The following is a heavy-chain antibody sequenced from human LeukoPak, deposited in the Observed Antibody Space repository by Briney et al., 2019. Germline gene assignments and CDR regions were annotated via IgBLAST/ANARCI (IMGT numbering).Heavy chain of an antibody. CDR3: ARCSLRGGSGSPCFDY. V-gene: IGHV4-34*01. D-gene: IGHD3-22*01. CDR2: LTESGRT. Sequence: SETLSLTCAVYGGSFSGYFWSWIRQPPGKGLEWIGELTESGRTSYNPSLKSRVTIAEDTSKNQFSLKLSSVTAADTAVYYCARCSLRGGSGSPCFDYWGQGTLVPVSS. CDR1: GGSFSGYF. J-gene: IGHJ4*02.